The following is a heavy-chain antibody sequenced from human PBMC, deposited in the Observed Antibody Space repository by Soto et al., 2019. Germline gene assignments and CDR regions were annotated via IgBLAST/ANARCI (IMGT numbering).Heavy chain of an antibody. V-gene: IGHV3-33*01. Sequence: GGSLRLSCAASGFIFSSYGMHWVRQAPGKGLEWVAVIWYDGSNKYYADSVKGRFTISRDNSKNTLYLQMNSLRAEDTAVYYCARGEGTIALYYYYGLDVWGXGTTVNVSS. J-gene: IGHJ6*02. CDR1: GFIFSSYG. D-gene: IGHD3-9*01. CDR2: IWYDGSNK. CDR3: ARGEGTIALYYYYGLDV.